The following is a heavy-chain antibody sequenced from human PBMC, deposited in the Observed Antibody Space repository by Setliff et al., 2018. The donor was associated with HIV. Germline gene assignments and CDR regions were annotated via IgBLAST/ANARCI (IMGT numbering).Heavy chain of an antibody. CDR1: GYTFTSYT. J-gene: IGHJ5*02. Sequence: RASVKVSCKTSGYTFTSYTTHWVRQAPGQGLEWMGLINPSDGSTSYAPKFQDRVTMTRDTSTTTVYMELSSLRSDDTAVYYCARAQFNTSPWVNSWGQGTLVTVSS. CDR3: ARAQFNTSPWVNS. V-gene: IGHV1-46*03. CDR2: INPSDGST. D-gene: IGHD2-2*02.